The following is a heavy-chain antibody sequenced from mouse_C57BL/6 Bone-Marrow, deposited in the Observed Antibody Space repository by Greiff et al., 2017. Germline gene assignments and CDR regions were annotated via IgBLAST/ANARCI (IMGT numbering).Heavy chain of an antibody. Sequence: EVKLEESGPGLVKPSQSLSLTCSVTGYSITSGYYWNWIRQFPGNKLEWMGYISYDGSNNYNPSLKNRSSITRDTSKNQFFLKLNSVTTEDTATYYCARDRMIYYGGWFAYWGQGTLVTVSA. CDR1: GYSITSGYY. CDR3: ARDRMIYYGGWFAY. CDR2: ISYDGSN. D-gene: IGHD2-1*01. V-gene: IGHV3-6*01. J-gene: IGHJ3*01.